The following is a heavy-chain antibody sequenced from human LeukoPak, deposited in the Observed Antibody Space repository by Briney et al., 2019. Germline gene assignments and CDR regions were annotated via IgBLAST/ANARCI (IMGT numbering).Heavy chain of an antibody. CDR2: ISSSSSYI. CDR3: ARDSVAARGAFDI. CDR1: GLTFSSYS. D-gene: IGHD6-6*01. J-gene: IGHJ3*02. V-gene: IGHV3-21*01. Sequence: GGSLSPSFAPPGLTFSSYSMNWVRQAPGKGREWSSSISSSSSYIYYADSVKGRFTISRDNAKNSLYLQMNSLRAEDTAVYYCARDSVAARGAFDIWGQGTMVTVSS.